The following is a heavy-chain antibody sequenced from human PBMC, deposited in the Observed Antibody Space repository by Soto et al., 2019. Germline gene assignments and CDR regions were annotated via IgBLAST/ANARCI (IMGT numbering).Heavy chain of an antibody. CDR3: ARGPITGTNWFDP. V-gene: IGHV1-18*01. D-gene: IGHD1-7*01. CDR2: ISVKNGNT. J-gene: IGHJ5*02. Sequence: QVQLVQSGGEVKKPGASVTVSCKASGYTFTSYGVSWVRQAPGQGLEWMGWISVKNGNTNYGQKFQGRVTMTTDTSTSTAYMELRSLRSDDTAVYYCARGPITGTNWFDPWGQGTLVNVSS. CDR1: GYTFTSYG.